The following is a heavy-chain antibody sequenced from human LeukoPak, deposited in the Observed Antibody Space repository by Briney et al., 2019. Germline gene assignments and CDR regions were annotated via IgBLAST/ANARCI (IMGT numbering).Heavy chain of an antibody. CDR2: IKQDGSEK. Sequence: GGSLRLSCVASGFTFSSYWMTWVRQAPGKGLDGVANIKQDGSEKYYVDSVKGRFTISRDNAKNSVYLHMNSLRVEDTAVYYCARGGSRRLPPGDYWGQGTLVTVSS. J-gene: IGHJ4*02. V-gene: IGHV3-7*01. CDR3: ARGGSRRLPPGDY. CDR1: GFTFSSYW. D-gene: IGHD3-16*01.